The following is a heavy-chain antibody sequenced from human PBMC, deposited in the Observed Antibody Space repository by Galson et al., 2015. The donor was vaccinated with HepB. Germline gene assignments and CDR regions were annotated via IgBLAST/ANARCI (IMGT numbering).Heavy chain of an antibody. CDR2: IDPSDSYT. CDR1: GYSFTGYW. Sequence: QSGAEVKKPGESLRISCQGSGYSFTGYWIGWVRQMPGKGLQWMGRIDPSDSYTNYSPSFRGHVTISADKSISTAYLQWSSLRASDTAMYYCARREGYYDSSGYYYRWGQGTLVTVSS. D-gene: IGHD3-22*01. V-gene: IGHV5-10-1*01. CDR3: ARREGYYDSSGYYYR. J-gene: IGHJ4*02.